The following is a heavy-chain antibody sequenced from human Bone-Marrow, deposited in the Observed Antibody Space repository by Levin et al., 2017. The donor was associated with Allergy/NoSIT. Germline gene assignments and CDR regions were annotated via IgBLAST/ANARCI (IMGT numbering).Heavy chain of an antibody. CDR3: ARAYINTWYLRGFDS. D-gene: IGHD6-13*01. Sequence: GESLKISCTASGFTFSTYAMTWVRQAPGKGLEWVSSNSGSGTTTYYADSVKGRFTISRDNSKSTLFLQMRSLRAEDTDVYYCARAYINTWYLRGFDSWGQGTLVTVSS. CDR2: NSGSGTTT. J-gene: IGHJ5*01. V-gene: IGHV3-23*01. CDR1: GFTFSTYA.